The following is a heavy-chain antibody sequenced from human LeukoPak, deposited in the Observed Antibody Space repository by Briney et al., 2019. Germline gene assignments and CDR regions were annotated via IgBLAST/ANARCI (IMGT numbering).Heavy chain of an antibody. J-gene: IGHJ4*02. D-gene: IGHD6-6*01. V-gene: IGHV3-21*01. Sequence: PGGSLRLSCAASGFTFSSYSMNWVRQAPGKGLEWVSSISSSSSYIYYADSVKGRFTISRDNAKNSLYLQMNSLRAEDTAVYYCAGDRGEYSSSSSDYWGQGTLVTVSS. CDR1: GFTFSSYS. CDR2: ISSSSSYI. CDR3: AGDRGEYSSSSSDY.